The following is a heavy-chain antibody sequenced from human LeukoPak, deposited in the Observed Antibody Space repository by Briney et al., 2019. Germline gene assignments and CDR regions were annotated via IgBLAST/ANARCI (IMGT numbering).Heavy chain of an antibody. CDR2: IWYDGSNK. V-gene: IGHV3-33*01. J-gene: IGHJ6*04. CDR1: GFTFSSYG. Sequence: PGRSLRPSCAASGFTFSSYGMHWVRQAPGKGLEWVAVIWYDGSNKYYADSVKGRFTISRDNSKNTLYLQMNSLRAEDTAVYYCASGDVPAATYYYYYGMDVWGKGTTVTVSS. D-gene: IGHD2-2*01. CDR3: ASGDVPAATYYYYYGMDV.